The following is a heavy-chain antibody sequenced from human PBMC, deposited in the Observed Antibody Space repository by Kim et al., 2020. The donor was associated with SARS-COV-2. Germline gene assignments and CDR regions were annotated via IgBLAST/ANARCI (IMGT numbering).Heavy chain of an antibody. V-gene: IGHV3-21*01. Sequence: GSVKGRFTISRDNAKNSLYLQMNSLRAEDTAVYYCARGDHCGGDCFYFDYWGQGTLVTVSS. CDR3: ARGDHCGGDCFYFDY. J-gene: IGHJ4*02. D-gene: IGHD2-21*01.